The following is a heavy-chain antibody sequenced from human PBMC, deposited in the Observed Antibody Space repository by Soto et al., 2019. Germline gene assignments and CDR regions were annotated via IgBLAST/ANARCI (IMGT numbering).Heavy chain of an antibody. J-gene: IGHJ5*02. CDR2: IYHSGST. V-gene: IGHV4-4*02. CDR3: ARETYGDYVGYFDP. D-gene: IGHD4-17*01. CDR1: GGSISSSNW. Sequence: PSETLSLTCAVSGGSISSSNWWSWVRQPPGKGLEWIGEIYHSGSTNYNPSLKSRVTILVDKSKNQFSLKLSSVTAADTAVCYCARETYGDYVGYFDPWGQGTLVTVSS.